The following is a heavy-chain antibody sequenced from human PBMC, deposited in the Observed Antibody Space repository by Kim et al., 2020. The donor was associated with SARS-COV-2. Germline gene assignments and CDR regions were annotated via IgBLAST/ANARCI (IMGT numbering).Heavy chain of an antibody. D-gene: IGHD6-19*01. CDR1: GGSISGFY. Sequence: SETLSLTCTVSGGSISGFYWTWIRQPPGKGLEWIGYIYNSGSTNYNPSLKSRVTISSDTSRNQFSLKLNSVTAADTAVYYCARGTPLTWLSSGWSGHFFDYWGQGTVVPVSS. J-gene: IGHJ4*02. CDR3: ARGTPLTWLSSGWSGHFFDY. CDR2: IYNSGST. V-gene: IGHV4-59*01.